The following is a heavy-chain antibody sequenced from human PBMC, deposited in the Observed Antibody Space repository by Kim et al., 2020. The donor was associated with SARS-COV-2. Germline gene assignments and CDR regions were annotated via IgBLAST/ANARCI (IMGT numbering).Heavy chain of an antibody. V-gene: IGHV4-39*01. D-gene: IGHD6-13*01. Sequence: SETLSLTCTVSGGSISSSSYYWGWIRQPPGKGLEWIGSIYYSGSTYYNPSLKRRVTISVDTSKNQFSLKLSSVTAADTAVYYCARQGYSSSYQDYWGQGTLVTVAS. CDR2: IYYSGST. J-gene: IGHJ4*02. CDR1: GGSISSSSYY. CDR3: ARQGYSSSYQDY.